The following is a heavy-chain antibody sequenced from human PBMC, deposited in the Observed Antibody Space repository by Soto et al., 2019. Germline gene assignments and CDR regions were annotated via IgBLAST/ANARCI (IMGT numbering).Heavy chain of an antibody. CDR1: GDSITSYY. D-gene: IGHD3-22*01. CDR3: ARVGDSGYYWYFDY. CDR2: VFSSGTT. Sequence: PSETLSLTCTVSGDSITSYYWTWIRQAAGKRLECIGRVFSSGTTNYNPSLKRRVTMSVDTSKNQLSLKLTSVPAADTAVYYCARVGDSGYYWYFDYWGQGALVTVSS. V-gene: IGHV4-4*07. J-gene: IGHJ4*02.